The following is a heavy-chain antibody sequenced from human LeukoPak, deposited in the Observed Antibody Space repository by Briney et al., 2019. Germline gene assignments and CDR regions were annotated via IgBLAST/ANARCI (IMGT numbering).Heavy chain of an antibody. Sequence: PSETLSLTCTVSGGSISSYYWSWIRQPPGKGLEWIGYIYYSGSTNYNPSLKSRVTISVDTSKNQFSLKLSSVTAADTAVYYCARAVGRDGYNYYAFDIWGQGTMVTVSS. J-gene: IGHJ3*02. CDR2: IYYSGST. V-gene: IGHV4-59*01. CDR3: ARAVGRDGYNYYAFDI. CDR1: GGSISSYY. D-gene: IGHD5-24*01.